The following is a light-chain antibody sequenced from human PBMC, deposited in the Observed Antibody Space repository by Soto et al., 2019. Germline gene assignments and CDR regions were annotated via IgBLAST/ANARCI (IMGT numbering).Light chain of an antibody. CDR1: QSISGTY. Sequence: DTVLTQSPGTLSLTSGERATLSCRASQSISGTYLAWYQQKPGQAPRLLVYGASSRATGIPDRFSGSGSGTDFTLTISRLEPEDFAVYFCQQYGSSRTFGQGTKVDIK. CDR3: QQYGSSRT. CDR2: GAS. J-gene: IGKJ1*01. V-gene: IGKV3-20*01.